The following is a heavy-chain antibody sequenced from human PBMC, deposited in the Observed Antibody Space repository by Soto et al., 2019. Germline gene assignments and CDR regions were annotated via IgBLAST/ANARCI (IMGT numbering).Heavy chain of an antibody. D-gene: IGHD2-2*01. CDR3: ARDSGRSDVVRAAISVMDV. CDR2: IIPMFGIA. Sequence: SVKVSCKGSGGTFNRYTITWVRQAPGQGLEWMGRIIPMFGIASYAQNFQGRVTITADKSTSTAYMELSSLRSEDTAVYYCARDSGRSDVVRAAISVMDVWGQGTTVTVSS. J-gene: IGHJ6*02. CDR1: GGTFNRYT. V-gene: IGHV1-69*04.